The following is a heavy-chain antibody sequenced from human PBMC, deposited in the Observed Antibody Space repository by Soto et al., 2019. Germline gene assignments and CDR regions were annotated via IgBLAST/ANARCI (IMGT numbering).Heavy chain of an antibody. CDR1: GGSISSGGYY. J-gene: IGHJ2*01. CDR3: ARAPKPRYCSRTSCSVGWYFDL. CDR2: IYYSGST. Sequence: QVQLQESGPGLVKPSQTLSLTCTVSGGSISSGGYYWSWIRQHPGKGLEWIGYIYYSGSTYYNPSLTSRVTISVDTSKNQFSLKLSSVTAADTAVYYCARAPKPRYCSRTSCSVGWYFDLWGRGTLVTVSS. D-gene: IGHD2-2*01. V-gene: IGHV4-31*03.